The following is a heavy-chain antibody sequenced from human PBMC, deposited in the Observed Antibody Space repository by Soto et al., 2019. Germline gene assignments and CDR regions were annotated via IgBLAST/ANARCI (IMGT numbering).Heavy chain of an antibody. CDR3: AKDKPGTTSFDD. CDR2: ISDSGDTT. CDR1: AFTISRYA. D-gene: IGHD1-1*01. Sequence: EVQLLESGGGLVQPGGSLRLSCAASAFTISRYAMSWVRQAPGKGLEWVSAISDSGDTTHYADSVKGRFTISRDTSKSMLYLQMNTLRAEDTALYYCAKDKPGTTSFDDWGQGTLVIVSS. V-gene: IGHV3-23*01. J-gene: IGHJ4*02.